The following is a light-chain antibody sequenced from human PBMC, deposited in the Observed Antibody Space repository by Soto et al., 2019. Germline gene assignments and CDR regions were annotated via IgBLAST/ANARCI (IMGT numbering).Light chain of an antibody. Sequence: EIGMTQSPSTLSVSPGEGATLSCRASQSVTSNLAWYQQKPGQAPRLLIYGASSRATDIPARFSGSGSGTEFILTISSLQSEDFALYYCQQYNNWPLTFGGGTKVDIK. CDR1: QSVTSN. CDR3: QQYNNWPLT. CDR2: GAS. J-gene: IGKJ4*01. V-gene: IGKV3-15*01.